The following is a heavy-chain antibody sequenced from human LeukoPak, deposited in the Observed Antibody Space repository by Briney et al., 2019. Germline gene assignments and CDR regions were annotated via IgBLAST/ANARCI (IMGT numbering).Heavy chain of an antibody. J-gene: IGHJ4*02. Sequence: GASVKVSCKASGYTFTSYGISWVRQAPGQGLEWMGWISAYNGNTNYAQKLQGRVTMTTDTSTSTAYMELRSLRSDDTAVYYCARCSPGDSSNFYAVLQYWGQGTQVTVST. V-gene: IGHV1-18*01. D-gene: IGHD3-22*01. CDR3: ARCSPGDSSNFYAVLQY. CDR2: ISAYNGNT. CDR1: GYTFTSYG.